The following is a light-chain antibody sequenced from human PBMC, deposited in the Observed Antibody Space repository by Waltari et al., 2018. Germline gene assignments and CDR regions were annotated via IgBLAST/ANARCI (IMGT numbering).Light chain of an antibody. CDR3: QQRSSWPLT. CDR2: GAY. J-gene: IGKJ3*01. CDR1: QSVSSN. Sequence: EIVMTQSPATLSVSPGDTAPLSCRASQSVSSNLAWYQQKPGQAPRLLIYGAYTRATGIPARFSGSGSGADFTLTISSLEPEDFAVYYCQQRSSWPLTFGPGTKVDIK. V-gene: IGKV3-15*01.